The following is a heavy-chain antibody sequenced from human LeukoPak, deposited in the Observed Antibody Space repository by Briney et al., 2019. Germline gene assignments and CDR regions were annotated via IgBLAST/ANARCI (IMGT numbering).Heavy chain of an antibody. Sequence: SETLSLTCTVSGGSISSSSYYWGWIRQPPGKGLEWIGYIYHSGSTYYNPSLKSRVTISVDRSKNQFSLKLSSVTAADTAVYYCAREGSRTFHFDYWGQGTLVTVSS. CDR1: GGSISSSSYY. J-gene: IGHJ4*02. CDR3: AREGSRTFHFDY. CDR2: IYHSGST. V-gene: IGHV4-30-2*01. D-gene: IGHD2/OR15-2a*01.